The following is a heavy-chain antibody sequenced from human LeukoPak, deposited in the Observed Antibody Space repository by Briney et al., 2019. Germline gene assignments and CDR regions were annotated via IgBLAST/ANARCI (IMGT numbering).Heavy chain of an antibody. CDR2: IYYSGST. V-gene: IGHV4-59*01. J-gene: IGHJ4*02. Sequence: PSETLSVTCTVSGGSISSYYWSWIRQPRGKGLEWIGYIYYSGSTNYNPSLKSRVTISVDTSKNQFSLKLSSVTAADTAVYYCAYGSGSYPLWYWGQGTLVTVSS. CDR1: GGSISSYY. D-gene: IGHD3-10*01. CDR3: AYGSGSYPLWY.